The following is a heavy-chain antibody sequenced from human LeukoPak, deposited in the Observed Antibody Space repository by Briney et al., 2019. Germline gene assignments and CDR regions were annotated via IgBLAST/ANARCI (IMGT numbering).Heavy chain of an antibody. V-gene: IGHV3-30*18. Sequence: PGGSLRLSCAASGFTFSSYGVHWVRQAPGKGLEWVAVISYDGSNKYYADSVKGRFTISRDNSKNALYLQMNSLRAEDTAVYYCAKGYYYGSVSSPWFDPWGQGTLVTVSS. CDR1: GFTFSSYG. D-gene: IGHD3-10*01. J-gene: IGHJ5*02. CDR3: AKGYYYGSVSSPWFDP. CDR2: ISYDGSNK.